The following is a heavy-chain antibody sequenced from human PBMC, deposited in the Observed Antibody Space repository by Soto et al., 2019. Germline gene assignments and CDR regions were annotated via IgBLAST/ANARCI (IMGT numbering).Heavy chain of an antibody. V-gene: IGHV3-74*01. J-gene: IGHJ4*02. CDR3: ARAVGNLDFWSGFLASYFDY. Sequence: GGSLRLSCAASGSTFSSYWMHWVRQAPGKGLVWVSRINSDGSSTSYADSVKGRFTISRDNAKNTLYLQMNSLRAEDTAVYYCARAVGNLDFWSGFLASYFDYWGQGTLVTVSS. D-gene: IGHD3-3*01. CDR2: INSDGSST. CDR1: GSTFSSYW.